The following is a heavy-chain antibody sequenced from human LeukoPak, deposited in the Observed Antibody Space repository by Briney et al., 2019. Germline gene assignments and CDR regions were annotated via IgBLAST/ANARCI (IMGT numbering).Heavy chain of an antibody. CDR3: ARGRSMVRGADAFDI. CDR1: GFTFSDYY. Sequence: GGSLRPSCAASGFTFSDYYMSWIRQAPGKGLEWVSYISSSGSTIYYADSVKGRFTISRDNAKNSLYLQMNSLRAEDTAVYYCARGRSMVRGADAFDIWGQGTMVTVSS. J-gene: IGHJ3*02. D-gene: IGHD3-10*01. V-gene: IGHV3-11*04. CDR2: ISSSGSTI.